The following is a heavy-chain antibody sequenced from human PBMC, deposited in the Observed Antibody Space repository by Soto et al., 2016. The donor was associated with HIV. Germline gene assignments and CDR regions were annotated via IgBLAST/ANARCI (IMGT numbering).Heavy chain of an antibody. J-gene: IGHJ3*02. D-gene: IGHD3-10*01. CDR3: ARNGRFGDFPDAFDI. CDR2: LYPIFDTP. Sequence: QVQLVQSGAEVKKPGSSVKVSCKASGGTFTDYSISWARQAPGQGLEWMGGLYPIFDTPNYAQNFQGRVTITADESTSTAYMEVTSLRSEDTALYYCARNGRFGDFPDAFDIWGQGTMVTVSS. CDR1: GGTFTDYS. V-gene: IGHV1-69*13.